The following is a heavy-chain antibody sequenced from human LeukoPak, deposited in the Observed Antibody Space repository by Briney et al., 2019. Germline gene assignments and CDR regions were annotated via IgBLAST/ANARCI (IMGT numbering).Heavy chain of an antibody. CDR2: IYYSGST. CDR3: ASARLGSGLEGAFDI. V-gene: IGHV4-59*02. D-gene: IGHD6-25*01. CDR1: GGSVSSYF. J-gene: IGHJ3*02. Sequence: SETLSLTCTVSGGSVSSYFWSWIRQPPGKGLEWIGYIYYSGSTNYNPSLKSRVTISVDTSKNQFSLKLSSVTAADTAVYYCASARLGSGLEGAFDIWGQGTMVTVSS.